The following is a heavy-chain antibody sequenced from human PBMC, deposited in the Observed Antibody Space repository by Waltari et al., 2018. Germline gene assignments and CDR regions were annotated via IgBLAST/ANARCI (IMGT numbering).Heavy chain of an antibody. CDR2: INADGMVT. V-gene: IGHV3-74*01. J-gene: IGHJ4*02. CDR1: GFTFSVYR. Sequence: EVQLVEFGGGLVQPGGSLRLSCAASGFTFSVYRMHWVRQGPGKGLLWVSLINADGMVTVYADFVKGLFTISRDNAKNSLYLQMNSLRAEDTAVYYCARDKQLAFDYWGQGTLVTVSS. D-gene: IGHD6-6*01. CDR3: ARDKQLAFDY.